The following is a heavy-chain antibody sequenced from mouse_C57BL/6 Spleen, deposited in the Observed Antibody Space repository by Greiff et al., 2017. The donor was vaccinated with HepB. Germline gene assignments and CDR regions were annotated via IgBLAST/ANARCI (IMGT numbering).Heavy chain of an antibody. CDR3: ARNPDYYGSIPFAY. D-gene: IGHD1-1*01. Sequence: VQLQESGPGLVAPSQSLSITCTVSGFSLTSYAISWVRQPPGKGLEWLGVIWTGGGTNYNSALKSRLSISKDNSKSQVFLKMNSPQTDDTARYYCARNPDYYGSIPFAYWGQGTLVTVSA. V-gene: IGHV2-9-1*01. J-gene: IGHJ3*01. CDR2: IWTGGGT. CDR1: GFSLTSYA.